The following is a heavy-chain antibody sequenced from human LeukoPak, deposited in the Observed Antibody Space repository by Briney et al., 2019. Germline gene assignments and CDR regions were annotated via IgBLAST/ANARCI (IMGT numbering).Heavy chain of an antibody. V-gene: IGHV3-30-3*01. CDR1: GFTFSSYA. CDR2: ISYDGSNK. CDR3: ARDQEDSSGYYLFDY. J-gene: IGHJ4*02. D-gene: IGHD3-22*01. Sequence: GRSLRLSCAASGFTFSSYAMHWVRQAPGKGLEWVAVISYDGSNKYYADSVKGRFTISRDNSKNTLYLQMNSLRAEDTAVYYCARDQEDSSGYYLFDYWGQGTLVTVSS.